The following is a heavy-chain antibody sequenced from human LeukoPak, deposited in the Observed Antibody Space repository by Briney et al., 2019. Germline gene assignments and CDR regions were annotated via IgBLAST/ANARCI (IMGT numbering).Heavy chain of an antibody. CDR3: ARGGGLDV. D-gene: IGHD3-16*01. CDR1: GGSISGYY. CDR2: IYSSGST. J-gene: IGHJ6*02. V-gene: IGHV4-59*01. Sequence: PSETLSLTCTVSGGSISGYYWSWIRQPPGKGLEWIGYIYSSGSTHYNPSLKSRVTISVDTSKNQFSLKLSSVTAADTAVYYCARGGGLDVWGQGATVTVSS.